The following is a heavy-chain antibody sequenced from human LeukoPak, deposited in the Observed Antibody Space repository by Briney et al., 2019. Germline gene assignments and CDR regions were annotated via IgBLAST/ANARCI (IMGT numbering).Heavy chain of an antibody. J-gene: IGHJ4*02. Sequence: SETLSLTCTVSGGSISGYYWSWIRQPAGKGLEWIGRIYTSESINYNPTLKSRITMSVDTSKNQLSLKLSSVTAADTAVYYCARTHSGTYYGFDYWGQGTLVTVSS. CDR1: GGSISGYY. CDR2: IYTSESI. D-gene: IGHD1-26*01. V-gene: IGHV4-4*07. CDR3: ARTHSGTYYGFDY.